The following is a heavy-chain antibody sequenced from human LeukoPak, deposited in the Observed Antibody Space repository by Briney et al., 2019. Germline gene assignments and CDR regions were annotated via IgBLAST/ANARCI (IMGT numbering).Heavy chain of an antibody. CDR1: GFTFSSYA. CDR2: ISSSSSYI. J-gene: IGHJ5*02. Sequence: PGGSLRLSCAASGFTFSSYAMSWVRQAPGKGLEWVSSISSSSSYIYYADSVKGRFTISRDNAKNSLYLQMNSLRAEDTAVYYCASLKRFDPWGQGTLVTVSS. CDR3: ASLKRFDP. V-gene: IGHV3-21*01.